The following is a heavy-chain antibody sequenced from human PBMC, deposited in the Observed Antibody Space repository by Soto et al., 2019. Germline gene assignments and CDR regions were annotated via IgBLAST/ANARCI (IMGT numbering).Heavy chain of an antibody. CDR2: MSYDGSNK. D-gene: IGHD2-8*01. CDR3: ARDGVSY. CDR1: GFTFSSYA. V-gene: IGHV3-30-3*01. J-gene: IGHJ4*02. Sequence: QAQLVESGGGVVQPGRSLRLSCAASGFTFSSYAMHWVRRAPGKGLEWMAVMSYDGSNKYYADSVKGRFTISRDNSKNTLYLQMNSLRPEDTALYYCARDGVSYWGQGTLVIVSS.